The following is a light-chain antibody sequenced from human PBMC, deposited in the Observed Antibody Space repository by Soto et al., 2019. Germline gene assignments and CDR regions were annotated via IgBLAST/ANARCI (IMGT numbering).Light chain of an antibody. J-gene: IGKJ1*01. CDR3: QHYGSSWT. V-gene: IGKV3-20*01. CDR2: ATS. CDR1: QSGRSKY. Sequence: EIVLTQSPGTLSLSPGERATLSCRASQSGRSKYIAWYQQRPGQAPRLLLYATSNRATGIPDRFSGSGSGTDFTLAIRRLEPEDFAVYYCQHYGSSWTFGQGTKVEIK.